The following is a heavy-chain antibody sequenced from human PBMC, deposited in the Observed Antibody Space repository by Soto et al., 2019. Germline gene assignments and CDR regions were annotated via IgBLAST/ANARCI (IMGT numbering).Heavy chain of an antibody. J-gene: IGHJ6*02. CDR3: ASLGYCSGGSCLLDYCYYYGMDV. CDR1: GGTFSSYA. D-gene: IGHD2-15*01. V-gene: IGHV1-69*13. CDR2: IIPIFGTA. Sequence: WASVKVSCKASGGTFSSYAISWVRQAPGQGLEWMGGIIPIFGTANYAQKFQGRVTITADESTSTAYMELSSLRSEDTAVYYCASLGYCSGGSCLLDYCYYYGMDVWGQGTTVTVSS.